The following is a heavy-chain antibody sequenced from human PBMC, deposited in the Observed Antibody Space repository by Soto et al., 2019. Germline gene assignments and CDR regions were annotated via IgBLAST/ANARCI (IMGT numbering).Heavy chain of an antibody. D-gene: IGHD6-19*01. J-gene: IGHJ5*02. CDR1: GASISSYF. V-gene: IGHV4-4*07. CDR2: ISTIGTT. Sequence: PSETLSLTCPVSGASISSYFWTWIRQPAGKGLDWIGRISTIGTTNYNPSLKIRVTMSVDTSKNHFSLNLSSVTAADTAVYYCAREAGPDRWFDPWGQGTLVTGSS. CDR3: AREAGPDRWFDP.